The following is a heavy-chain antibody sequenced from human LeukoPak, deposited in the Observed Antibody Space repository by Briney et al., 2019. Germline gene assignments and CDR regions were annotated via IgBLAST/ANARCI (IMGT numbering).Heavy chain of an antibody. Sequence: PSETLSLTCAVYGGSFSGYYWSWIRQPPGKGLEWIGEINHSGSTNYNPSLKSRVTISVDTSKNQFSLKLSSVTAADTAVYYCARDPSSIYFDYWGQGTLVTVSS. CDR3: ARDPSSIYFDY. V-gene: IGHV4-34*01. J-gene: IGHJ4*02. CDR1: GGSFSGYY. CDR2: INHSGST. D-gene: IGHD3-3*01.